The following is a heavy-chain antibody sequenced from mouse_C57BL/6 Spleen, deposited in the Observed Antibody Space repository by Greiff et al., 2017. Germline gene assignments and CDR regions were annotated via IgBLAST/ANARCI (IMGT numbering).Heavy chain of an antibody. CDR2: INPYNGGT. D-gene: IGHD1-1*01. Sequence: DVQLQESGPVLVKPGASVKMSCKASGYTFTDYYMNWVKQSHGKSLEWIGVINPYNGGTSYNQKFKGKATLTVDKSSSTAYMELNSLTSEDSAVYYCARDYYGSSSYWYFDVWGTGTTVTVSS. CDR1: GYTFTDYY. CDR3: ARDYYGSSSYWYFDV. V-gene: IGHV1-19*01. J-gene: IGHJ1*03.